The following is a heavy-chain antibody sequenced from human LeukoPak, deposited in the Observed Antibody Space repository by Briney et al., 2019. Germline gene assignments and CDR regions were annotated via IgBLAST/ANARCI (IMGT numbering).Heavy chain of an antibody. CDR2: IIPIFGTA. Sequence: ASVKVSCKASGGTLSSYAISWVRQAPGQGLEWMGGIIPIFGTANYAQKFQGRVTITADESTSTAYMELSSLRSEDTAVYYCATTSYDILTGYYNLNFDYWGQETLVTVSS. CDR1: GGTLSSYA. D-gene: IGHD3-9*01. J-gene: IGHJ4*02. V-gene: IGHV1-69*13. CDR3: ATTSYDILTGYYNLNFDY.